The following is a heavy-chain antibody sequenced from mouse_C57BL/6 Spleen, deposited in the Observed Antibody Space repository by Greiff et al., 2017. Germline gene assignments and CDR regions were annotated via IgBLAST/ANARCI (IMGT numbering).Heavy chain of an antibody. CDR1: GYTFTSYT. D-gene: IGHD1-1*01. CDR3: AREIYYYGSSYGYFDV. V-gene: IGHV1-4*01. Sequence: QVQLQQSGAELARPGASVKMSCKASGYTFTSYTMHWVKQRPGQGLEWIGYINPSSGYTKYNQKFEDKATLTADKSSSTAYMQLSSLTSEDSAVYYCAREIYYYGSSYGYFDVWGTGTTVTVSS. CDR2: INPSSGYT. J-gene: IGHJ1*03.